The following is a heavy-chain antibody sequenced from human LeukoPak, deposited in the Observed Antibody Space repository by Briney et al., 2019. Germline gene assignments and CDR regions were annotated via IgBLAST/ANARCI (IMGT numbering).Heavy chain of an antibody. CDR3: AKDSRYGFWSGYPLGDAFDI. V-gene: IGHV3-30*18. CDR2: ISYDGSNK. J-gene: IGHJ3*02. CDR1: GFTFSSNY. D-gene: IGHD3-3*01. Sequence: GGSLRLSCAASGFTFSSNYMSWVRQAPGKGLEWVAVISYDGSNKYYADSVKGRFTISRDNSKNTLYLQMNSLRAEDTAVYYCAKDSRYGFWSGYPLGDAFDIWGQGTMVTVSS.